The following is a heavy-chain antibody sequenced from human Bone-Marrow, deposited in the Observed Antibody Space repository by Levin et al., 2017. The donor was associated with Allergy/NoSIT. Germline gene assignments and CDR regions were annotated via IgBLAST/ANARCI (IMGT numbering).Heavy chain of an antibody. CDR1: GFPFSNYA. CDR2: ISGSGGNT. V-gene: IGHV3-23*01. D-gene: IGHD3-22*01. Sequence: PGGSLRLSCAGSGFPFSNYAMTWVRQAPGKGLEWVSAISGSGGNTFYADSVTGRFTISRDNSKNTLYLQMNSLRAEDTAVYYCGKDRPEAFDTSGYYLDALDTWGQGTMVTVSS. CDR3: GKDRPEAFDTSGYYLDALDT. J-gene: IGHJ3*02.